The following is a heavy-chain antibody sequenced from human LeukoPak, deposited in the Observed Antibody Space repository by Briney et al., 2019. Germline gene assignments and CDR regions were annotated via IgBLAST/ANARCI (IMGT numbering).Heavy chain of an antibody. V-gene: IGHV1-2*02. CDR2: INPNGGGT. Sequence: ASVKVSCKASGGTFSNYAISWVRQAPGQGLEWVGWINPNGGGTSYAQKFQGRVTMTRDTSISTAYMDLSRLRSDDTAVYYCARGVTARGFYYYMDVWGKGTTVTISS. CDR1: GGTFSNYA. J-gene: IGHJ6*03. CDR3: ARGVTARGFYYYMDV. D-gene: IGHD2-21*02.